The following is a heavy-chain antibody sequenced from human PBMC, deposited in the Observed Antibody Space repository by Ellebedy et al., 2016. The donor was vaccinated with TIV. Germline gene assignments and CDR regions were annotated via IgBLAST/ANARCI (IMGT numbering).Heavy chain of an antibody. Sequence: MPSETLSLTCAVSGDSISSSNWWSWVRQPPGKGLEWFGEIWHSGSTNYNPSLKSRVSMSVDKSKNQFSLNLTSVSAADTAVYYCAKENYGMDVWGQGTTVTVSS. CDR3: AKENYGMDV. J-gene: IGHJ6*02. CDR2: IWHSGST. V-gene: IGHV4-4*02. CDR1: GDSISSSNW.